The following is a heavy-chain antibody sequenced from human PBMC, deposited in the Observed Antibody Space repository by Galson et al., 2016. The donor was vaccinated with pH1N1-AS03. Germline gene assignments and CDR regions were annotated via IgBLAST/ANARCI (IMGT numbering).Heavy chain of an antibody. V-gene: IGHV3-30*18. J-gene: IGHJ1*01. CDR3: GNGWSSSGAGH. Sequence: SLRLSCAASGFSFSEYGMHWARQAPGEGLEWVALSSVDGIDKYYGDSVKGRFTISRDHSKNTLYLQMNSLGAEDTAVYYCGNGWSSSGAGHLCQGTWVPGS. CDR1: GFSFSEYG. CDR2: SSVDGIDK. D-gene: IGHD6-25*01.